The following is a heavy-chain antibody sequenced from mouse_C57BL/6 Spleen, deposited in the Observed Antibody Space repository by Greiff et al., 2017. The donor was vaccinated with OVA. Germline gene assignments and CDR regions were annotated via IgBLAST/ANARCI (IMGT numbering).Heavy chain of an antibody. J-gene: IGHJ2*01. V-gene: IGHV1-81*01. CDR1: GYTFTSYG. Sequence: QVQLKQSGAELARPGASVKLSCKASGYTFTSYGISWVKQRTGQGLEWIGEIYPRSGNTYYNEKFKGKATLTADKSSSTAYMELRSLATADSAVDFCARGKPDYFDYWGEGTTLTVSS. CDR2: IYPRSGNT. CDR3: ARGKPDYFDY.